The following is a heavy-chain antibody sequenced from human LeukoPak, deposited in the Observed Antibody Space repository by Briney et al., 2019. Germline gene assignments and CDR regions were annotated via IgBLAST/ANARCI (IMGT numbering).Heavy chain of an antibody. Sequence: GGSLRLSCAASGFTFSSYGMSWVRQAPGKGLEWVSVISGSGTNTDYADSVKGRFTISRDNSKNTLYVQMNSLRAEDTAVYYCAKGSRPVVAATFFHYWGQGTLVTVSS. CDR3: AKGSRPVVAATFFHY. D-gene: IGHD2-15*01. CDR1: GFTFSSYG. CDR2: ISGSGTNT. J-gene: IGHJ4*02. V-gene: IGHV3-23*01.